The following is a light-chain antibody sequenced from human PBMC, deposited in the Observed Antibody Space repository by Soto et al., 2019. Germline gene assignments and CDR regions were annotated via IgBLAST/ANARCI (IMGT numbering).Light chain of an antibody. V-gene: IGLV1-51*01. CDR1: SANIGGNY. CDR3: GAWDGSLSVVL. CDR2: DND. J-gene: IGLJ2*01. Sequence: QSVLMQPPSVSAAPGQKVTISCSGSSANIGGNYVSWYQHLPGTAPKLVIYDNDRRPSEIPDRFSGSKSGTSATLDITGLQTGDEADYYCGAWDGSLSVVLFGGGTKLTVL.